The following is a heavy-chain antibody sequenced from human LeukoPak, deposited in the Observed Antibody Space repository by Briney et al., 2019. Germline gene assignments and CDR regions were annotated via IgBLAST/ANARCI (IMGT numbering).Heavy chain of an antibody. D-gene: IGHD1-1*01. Sequence: SVKVSCKASGYTFTTYGFSWVRQAPGQGLEWMGGVIPIFGTANYAQKFQGRVTITADESTSTAYMELSSLRSEDTAVYYCAAGGTGTTVGYAYYYYYMDVWGKGTTVTVSS. V-gene: IGHV1-69*13. CDR1: GYTFTTYG. J-gene: IGHJ6*03. CDR3: AAGGTGTTVGYAYYYYYMDV. CDR2: VIPIFGTA.